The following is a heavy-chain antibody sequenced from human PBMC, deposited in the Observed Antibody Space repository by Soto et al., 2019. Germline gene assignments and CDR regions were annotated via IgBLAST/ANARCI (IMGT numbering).Heavy chain of an antibody. CDR2: INTDGGSS. CDR3: AREAGYCSRTSCYRRAFDT. Sequence: EVQLVESGGDLVQPGGSLRLSCAASGFTFSGHWMHWVRQVPGKGLEWVSRINTDGGSSAYADSVKGRFTISRDNAKNTHYLQVNGLRAEDTAVYYCAREAGYCSRTSCYRRAFDTWGQGTTVTVSS. J-gene: IGHJ3*02. V-gene: IGHV3-74*03. D-gene: IGHD2-2*01. CDR1: GFTFSGHW.